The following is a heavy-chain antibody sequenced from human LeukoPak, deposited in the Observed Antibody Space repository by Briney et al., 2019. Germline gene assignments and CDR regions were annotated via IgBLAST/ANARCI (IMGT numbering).Heavy chain of an antibody. CDR1: GFTFSSYA. Sequence: GGSLRLSCAASGFTFSSYAMHWVRQARGKGLEYVSVISSNGGSTYYANSVKGRFTISRDNSKNTLYLQMCSLRAEDMAVYYCARVGYTSYYYYGMDVWGQGTTVTVSS. CDR2: ISSNGGST. CDR3: ARVGYTSYYYYGMDV. J-gene: IGHJ6*02. V-gene: IGHV3-64*01. D-gene: IGHD6-13*01.